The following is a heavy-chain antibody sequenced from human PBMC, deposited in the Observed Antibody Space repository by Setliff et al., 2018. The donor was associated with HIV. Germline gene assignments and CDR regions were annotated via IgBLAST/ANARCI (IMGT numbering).Heavy chain of an antibody. J-gene: IGHJ4*02. CDR1: GDTSSTYA. CDR2: INTETGNP. V-gene: IGHV7-4-1*02. Sequence: ASVKVSCKASGDTSSTYAINWVRQAPGQGLEWVGWINTETGNPMYAQGFKGRFVFSLDTSVSTAYLQISTLKTEDTAIYYCARVGSYWSTFDYWGQGALVTVSS. CDR3: ARVGSYWSTFDY. D-gene: IGHD1-26*01.